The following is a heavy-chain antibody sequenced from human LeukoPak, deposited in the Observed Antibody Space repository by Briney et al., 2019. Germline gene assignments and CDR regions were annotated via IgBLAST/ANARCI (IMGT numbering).Heavy chain of an antibody. Sequence: GGSLRLSCAASGFTFTNFAMTWVRQAPGKGLEWVSSISGSGDSTYYADSVKGRFSISRDNSKNVLNLQMNSLRAEDTAVFYCAKGATSGYYTLEYWGQGTLVTVSS. CDR3: AKGATSGYYTLEY. J-gene: IGHJ4*02. D-gene: IGHD2-2*01. V-gene: IGHV3-23*01. CDR2: ISGSGDST. CDR1: GFTFTNFA.